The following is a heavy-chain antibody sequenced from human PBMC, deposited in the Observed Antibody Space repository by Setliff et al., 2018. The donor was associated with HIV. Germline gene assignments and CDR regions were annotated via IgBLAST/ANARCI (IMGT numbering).Heavy chain of an antibody. Sequence: ETLSLTCAVSGYSISSGHYWGWIRQPPGEGLEWIGSVSPGGTTYYNPSLKSRVTISVDTSQNQVSLKLTSVTAADTAVYYCARGGATGTTRLDYWGQGTLVTVSS. CDR3: ARGGATGTTRLDY. CDR1: GYSISSGHY. J-gene: IGHJ4*02. CDR2: VSPGGTT. V-gene: IGHV4-38-2*01. D-gene: IGHD1-7*01.